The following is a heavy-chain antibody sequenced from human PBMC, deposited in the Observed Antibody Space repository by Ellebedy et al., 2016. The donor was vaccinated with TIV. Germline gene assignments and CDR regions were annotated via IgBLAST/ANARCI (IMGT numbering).Heavy chain of an antibody. CDR3: ARSRYPGARSSFDF. D-gene: IGHD6-6*01. J-gene: IGHJ4*02. CDR2: IPYAGNNL. V-gene: IGHV3-11*04. Sequence: LSLTCTVSGGSISSFYWSWVRQPPGKGLEWISSIPYAGNNLYYADSVKGRFTISRDNGKNSVFLQMNSLRVEDTAVYYCARSRYPGARSSFDFWGQGTLVTVSS. CDR1: GGSISSFY.